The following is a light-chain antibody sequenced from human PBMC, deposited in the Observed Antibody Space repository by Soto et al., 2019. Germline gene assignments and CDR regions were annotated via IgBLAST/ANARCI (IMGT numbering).Light chain of an antibody. J-gene: IGKJ2*01. Sequence: DIQMTQSPSTLSASAGDRVTITCRASQIVSRWLAWYQQKPGKAPNLLIYDVSSLQSGATSRFSGSGYETQFTLTISSLQPDDFATYYCQQYNSYPVTFGQGTKLEIK. V-gene: IGKV1-5*01. CDR1: QIVSRW. CDR2: DVS. CDR3: QQYNSYPVT.